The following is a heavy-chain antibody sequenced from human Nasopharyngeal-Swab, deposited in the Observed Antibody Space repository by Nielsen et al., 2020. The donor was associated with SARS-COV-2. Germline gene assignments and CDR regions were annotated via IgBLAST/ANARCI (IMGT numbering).Heavy chain of an antibody. V-gene: IGHV4-30-4*01. Sequence: WIRQPPGKGLEWIGYIYYSGSTYYNPSLKSRVTISVDTSKNQFSLKLSSVTAADTAVYYCARVGAYYYDSSGQKHWYFDLWGRGTLVTV. D-gene: IGHD3-22*01. CDR2: IYYSGST. J-gene: IGHJ2*01. CDR3: ARVGAYYYDSSGQKHWYFDL.